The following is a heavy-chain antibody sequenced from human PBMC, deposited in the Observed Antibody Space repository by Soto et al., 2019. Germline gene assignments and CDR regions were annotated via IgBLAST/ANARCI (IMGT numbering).Heavy chain of an antibody. D-gene: IGHD3-10*01. CDR1: GFTFSSYA. Sequence: QVQLVESGGGVVQPGRSLRLSCAASGFTFSSYAMHWVRQAPGKGLEWVAVISYDGSNKYYADSVKGRFTISRDNSKNTLYLQMNSLRAEDTAEYYCARDSMVRGVIISVDYWGQGTLVTVSS. J-gene: IGHJ4*02. V-gene: IGHV3-30-3*01. CDR2: ISYDGSNK. CDR3: ARDSMVRGVIISVDY.